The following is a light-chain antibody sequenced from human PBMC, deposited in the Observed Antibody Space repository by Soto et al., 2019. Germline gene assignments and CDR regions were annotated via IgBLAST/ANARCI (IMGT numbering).Light chain of an antibody. CDR2: SNN. CDR1: SSNIGSNT. CDR3: AAWDDSLNGWV. Sequence: QSVLTQPPSASGTPGQRVTISCSGSSSNIGSNTVNWYQQLQATTPKLLIYSNNQRPSGVPDRFFGSNSCTSAALAISGLQSEDEADYYCAAWDDSLNGWVFGGGTKVTVL. J-gene: IGLJ3*02. V-gene: IGLV1-44*01.